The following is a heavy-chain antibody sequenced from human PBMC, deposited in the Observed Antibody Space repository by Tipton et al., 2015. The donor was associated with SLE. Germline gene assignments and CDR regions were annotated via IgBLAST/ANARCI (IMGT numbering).Heavy chain of an antibody. CDR2: MSSRGTTL. D-gene: IGHD3-10*01. Sequence: LSLTCSVSGDSISGRYWSWIRQPPGKGLEWLSYMSSRGTTLYYADSVRGRFTISRDNAKNSLFLQMNSLRAEDTAVYYCTRGGRGPVYFDYWGQGTLVTVSS. J-gene: IGHJ4*02. CDR3: TRGGRGPVYFDY. CDR1: GDSISGRY. V-gene: IGHV3-11*04.